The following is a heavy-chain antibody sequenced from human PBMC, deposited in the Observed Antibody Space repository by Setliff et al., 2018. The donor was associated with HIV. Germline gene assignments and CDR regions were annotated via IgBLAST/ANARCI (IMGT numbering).Heavy chain of an antibody. CDR1: VGSFSGYY. D-gene: IGHD2-2*02. J-gene: IGHJ5*02. V-gene: IGHV4-34*01. Sequence: PSETLSLTCAVYVGSFSGYYWSWIRQPPGKGLEWIGEISHSGRTNYNPSLKSRVTIFVDTSKTQFYLKLRSVTASDTAVYYCARYTSKVDWFDPWGQGTLVTVSS. CDR3: ARYTSKVDWFDP. CDR2: ISHSGRT.